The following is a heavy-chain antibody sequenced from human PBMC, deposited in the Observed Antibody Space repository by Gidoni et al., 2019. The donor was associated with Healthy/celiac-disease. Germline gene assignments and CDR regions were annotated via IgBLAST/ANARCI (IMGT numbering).Heavy chain of an antibody. D-gene: IGHD2-21*02. CDR2: ISGSGGST. Sequence: EVQLLESGGGLVQPGGSLRLSCAASGFTFSSYAMSWVRQAPGKGLEWVSAISGSGGSTYYADSVKGRFTISRDNSKNTLYLQMNSLRAEDTAVYYCAKGAYCGGDCYRRGWFDPWGQGTLVTVSS. CDR1: GFTFSSYA. CDR3: AKGAYCGGDCYRRGWFDP. V-gene: IGHV3-23*01. J-gene: IGHJ5*02.